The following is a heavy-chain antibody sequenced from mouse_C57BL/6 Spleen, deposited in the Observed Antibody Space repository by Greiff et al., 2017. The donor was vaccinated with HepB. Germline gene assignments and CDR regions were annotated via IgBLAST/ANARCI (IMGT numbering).Heavy chain of an antibody. J-gene: IGHJ3*01. CDR2: ISYDGSN. CDR3: ARSGAYYSNLAWFAY. V-gene: IGHV3-6*01. CDR1: GYSITSGYY. Sequence: VQLKESGPGLVKPSQSLSLTCSVTGYSITSGYYWNWIRQFPGNKLEWMGYISYDGSNNYNPSLKNRISITRDTSKNQFFLKLNSVTTEDTATYYCARSGAYYSNLAWFAYWGQGTLVTVSA. D-gene: IGHD2-5*01.